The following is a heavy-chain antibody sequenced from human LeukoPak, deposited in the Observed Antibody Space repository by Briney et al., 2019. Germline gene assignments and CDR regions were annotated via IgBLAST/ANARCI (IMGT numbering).Heavy chain of an antibody. J-gene: IGHJ5*02. CDR2: IYHSGST. CDR3: ARDRRYSSSWINWFDP. D-gene: IGHD6-13*01. CDR1: GGSISSYY. V-gene: IGHV4-59*01. Sequence: SETLSLTCTVFGGSISSYYWSWIRQPPGKGLEWIGYIYHSGSTNYNPSLKSRVTISVDTSKNQFSLKLSSVTAADTAVYYCARDRRYSSSWINWFDPWGQGTLVTVSS.